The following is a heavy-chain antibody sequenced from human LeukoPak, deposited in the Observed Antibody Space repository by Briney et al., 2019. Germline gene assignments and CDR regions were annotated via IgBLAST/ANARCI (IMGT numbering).Heavy chain of an antibody. Sequence: GASVKVSCTASGGTFSIYAISWVRQAPGQGLEWMGGIIPIFGTADYAQKFQDRVTIVADEPTSTAYMELSSLRSEDTAVYYCARHMTTVVSTMGYYYGMDVWGQGTTVTVSS. CDR1: GGTFSIYA. CDR2: IIPIFGTA. J-gene: IGHJ6*02. V-gene: IGHV1-69*13. CDR3: ARHMTTVVSTMGYYYGMDV. D-gene: IGHD4-23*01.